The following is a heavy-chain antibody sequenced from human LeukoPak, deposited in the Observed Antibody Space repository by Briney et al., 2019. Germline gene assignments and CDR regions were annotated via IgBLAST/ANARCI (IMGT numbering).Heavy chain of an antibody. Sequence: SETLSLTCTVSDGSISSSSYYWGWIRQPPGKGLEWIGSIYYSGSTYYNPSLKSRVTISVDTSKNQFSLKLSSVTAADTAVYYCAIITMVRGVSNWFDPWGQGTLVTVSS. V-gene: IGHV4-39*01. CDR2: IYYSGST. CDR3: AIITMVRGVSNWFDP. D-gene: IGHD3-10*01. CDR1: DGSISSSSYY. J-gene: IGHJ5*02.